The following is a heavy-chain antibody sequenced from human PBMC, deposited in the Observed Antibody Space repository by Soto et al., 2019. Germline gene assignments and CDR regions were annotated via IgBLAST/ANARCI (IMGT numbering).Heavy chain of an antibody. Sequence: ASVKVSCKASGYTFTNYFFTWVRQAPGQGLEWLGWISTYNGNTKYAQKVQGRLTMTTDTSTSTANMELTSLRSDDTALYYCARTTVTASYYYMDVWGKGSTVTVSS. D-gene: IGHD4-17*01. V-gene: IGHV1-18*01. J-gene: IGHJ6*03. CDR3: ARTTVTASYYYMDV. CDR2: ISTYNGNT. CDR1: GYTFTNYF.